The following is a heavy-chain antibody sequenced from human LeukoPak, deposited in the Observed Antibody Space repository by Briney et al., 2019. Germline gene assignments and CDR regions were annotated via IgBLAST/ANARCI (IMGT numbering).Heavy chain of an antibody. Sequence: PGGSLRLSCAASGFTFSGSAMHWVRQASGKGLEWVGRIRSKANSYATAYAASVKGRFTISRDDSKNTAYLQMNSLKTEDTAVYYCTRHYCSSTSCTGDAFDIWGQGTMVTVSS. D-gene: IGHD2-2*01. CDR3: TRHYCSSTSCTGDAFDI. V-gene: IGHV3-73*01. CDR1: GFTFSGSA. CDR2: IRSKANSYAT. J-gene: IGHJ3*02.